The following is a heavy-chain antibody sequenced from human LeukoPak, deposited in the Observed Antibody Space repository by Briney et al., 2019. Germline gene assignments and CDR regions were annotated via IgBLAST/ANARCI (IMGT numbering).Heavy chain of an antibody. Sequence: PGGSLRLSCAASGFAFSSFWMHWIRQAPGKGLVWVSRINSDGRSTNYADSVKGRFTISRDNAKNTLYLQMNSLRAEDTAVYYCARHDYHSNSDAFDVWGQGTMVTVSS. D-gene: IGHD4-23*01. V-gene: IGHV3-74*01. J-gene: IGHJ3*01. CDR1: GFAFSSFW. CDR3: ARHDYHSNSDAFDV. CDR2: INSDGRST.